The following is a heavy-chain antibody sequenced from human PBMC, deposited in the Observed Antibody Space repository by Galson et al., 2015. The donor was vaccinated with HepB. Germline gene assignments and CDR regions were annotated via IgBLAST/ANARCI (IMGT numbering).Heavy chain of an antibody. D-gene: IGHD1-26*01. J-gene: IGHJ6*03. CDR3: ARGNSGSYWGGYYYYMDV. CDR2: IGTAGDT. V-gene: IGHV3-13*01. Sequence: SLRLSCAASGFTFSSYDMHWVRQATGKGLEWVSAIGTAGDTYYPGSVKGRFTISRENAKNSLYLQMNSLRAGDTAVYYCARGNSGSYWGGYYYYMDVWGKGTTVTVSS. CDR1: GFTFSSYD.